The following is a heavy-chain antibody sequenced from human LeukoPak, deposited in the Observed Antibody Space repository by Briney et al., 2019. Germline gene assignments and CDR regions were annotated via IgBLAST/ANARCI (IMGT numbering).Heavy chain of an antibody. CDR1: GVSVSDGRYY. Sequence: PSETLSLTCNVSGVSVSDGRYYWTWIRQHPGKGLERIGYKYYSGSAKYNPSLKSRLTISIDTSKNQFSLQLSSVTAADTATYYCATPYCSSISCLDVFNVWGQGTRVTVSS. CDR2: KYYSGSA. CDR3: ATPYCSSISCLDVFNV. D-gene: IGHD2-2*01. J-gene: IGHJ3*01. V-gene: IGHV4-31*03.